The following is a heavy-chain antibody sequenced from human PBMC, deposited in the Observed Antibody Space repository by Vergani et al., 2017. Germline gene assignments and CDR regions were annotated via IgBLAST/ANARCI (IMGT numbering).Heavy chain of an antibody. J-gene: IGHJ4*02. CDR1: GGSISSSSYY. CDR3: ARHDPPEGAYSGSYLGMIDY. Sequence: QLQLQESGPGLVKPSETLSLTCTVSGGSISSSSYYWGWIRQPPGKGMEWIGSIYYSGSTYYNPSLKSRVTISVDTSKNQFSLKRSYVTAADTAVYDCARHDPPEGAYSGSYLGMIDYWGQGTLVTVSS. V-gene: IGHV4-39*01. D-gene: IGHD1-26*01. CDR2: IYYSGST.